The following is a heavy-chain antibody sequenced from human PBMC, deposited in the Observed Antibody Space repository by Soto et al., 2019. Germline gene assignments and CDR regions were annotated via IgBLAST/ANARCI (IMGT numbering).Heavy chain of an antibody. J-gene: IGHJ4*02. Sequence: QVQLVQSGAEVRKPGASVKVSCKASGYTFSSYFISWVRQAPGQGLEWMGWISAYNGNTNYAQNLQGRVTMTTDTSTRTAYMELRCLRSDDTAVYYCAIDLPPVDYWGQGTLVTVSS. V-gene: IGHV1-18*01. CDR1: GYTFSSYF. CDR2: ISAYNGNT. CDR3: AIDLPPVDY.